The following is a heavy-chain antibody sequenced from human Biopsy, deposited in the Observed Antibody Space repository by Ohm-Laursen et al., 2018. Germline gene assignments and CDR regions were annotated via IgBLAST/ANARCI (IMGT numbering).Heavy chain of an antibody. Sequence: GTLSPTCTVSGGSISSDYWSWIRQTPGQGLEWIGYIYYSGSTNYNPSLKSRVTITVDTSKNQFSLRLNSVTAADTAVYYCARATNSTGWPYYYFYGMDVWGQGTTVTVSS. CDR1: GGSISSDY. V-gene: IGHV4-59*01. D-gene: IGHD2/OR15-2a*01. J-gene: IGHJ6*02. CDR2: IYYSGST. CDR3: ARATNSTGWPYYYFYGMDV.